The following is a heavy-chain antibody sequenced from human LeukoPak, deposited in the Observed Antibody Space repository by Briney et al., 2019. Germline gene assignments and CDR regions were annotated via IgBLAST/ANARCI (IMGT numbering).Heavy chain of an antibody. D-gene: IGHD6-6*01. CDR2: IYYSGST. V-gene: IGHV4-59*01. CDR1: GGSISSYY. J-gene: IGHJ6*03. CDR3: ARGASSIAAPGAYYYYMDI. Sequence: PSETLSLTCTVSGGSISSYYWSWIRQPLGKGLEWSGYIYYSGSTNYNPSLKSRVTISVATSKNQFSLKLSSVTAADTAVYYCARGASSIAAPGAYYYYMDIWGKGTTVTVSS.